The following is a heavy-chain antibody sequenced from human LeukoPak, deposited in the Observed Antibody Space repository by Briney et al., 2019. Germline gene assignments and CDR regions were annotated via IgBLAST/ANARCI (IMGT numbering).Heavy chain of an antibody. Sequence: PSQTLSLTCTVSGGSISSGGYYWNWIRQPPGKGLEWIGQIYYSGGINYNPTLKSRVTISIDTSKNQFSLKLNSVTAADTAVYYCARHSNYFGSWGQGTLVTVSS. V-gene: IGHV4-61*09. D-gene: IGHD2-15*01. CDR1: GGSISSGGYY. CDR3: ARHSNYFGS. CDR2: IYYSGGI. J-gene: IGHJ4*02.